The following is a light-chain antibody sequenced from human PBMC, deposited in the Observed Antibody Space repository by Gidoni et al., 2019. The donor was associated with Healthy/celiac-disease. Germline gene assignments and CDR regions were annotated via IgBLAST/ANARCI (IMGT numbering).Light chain of an antibody. CDR2: AAS. Sequence: DIQMTQSPSSLSASVGDRVTITCRASQSISSYLNWYQQKPGKAPKLLIYAASSLQSGVPSRLSGSGSGTDFTLTISSLQPEDFATYYCQQSYSAFGQGTKVEIK. CDR3: QQSYSA. CDR1: QSISSY. V-gene: IGKV1-39*01. J-gene: IGKJ1*01.